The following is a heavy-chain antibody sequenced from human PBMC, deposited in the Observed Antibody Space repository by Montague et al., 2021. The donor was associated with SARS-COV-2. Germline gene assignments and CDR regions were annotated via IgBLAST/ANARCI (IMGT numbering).Heavy chain of an antibody. J-gene: IGHJ5*02. V-gene: IGHV4-31*03. D-gene: IGHD4-11*01. Sequence: TLSLTCTVSGRSINSGCYYWIWNRPHPGLGLVWIGYVYRTTRTYSNPSLKSRVTMYIDMSKNQFSLNFTSATAADTALYYSARDGYSNYDYIDPWGPGSLVTVSS. CDR3: ARDGYSNYDYIDP. CDR2: VYRTTRT. CDR1: GRSINSGCYY.